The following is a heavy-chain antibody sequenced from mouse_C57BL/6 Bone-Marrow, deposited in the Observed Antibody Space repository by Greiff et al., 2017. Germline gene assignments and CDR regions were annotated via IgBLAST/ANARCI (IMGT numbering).Heavy chain of an antibody. J-gene: IGHJ3*01. D-gene: IGHD2-4*01. CDR3: ARGGDYDWFAY. CDR2: IYPRSGNT. V-gene: IGHV1-81*01. Sequence: VKLMESGAELARPGASVKLSCKASGYTFTSYGISWVKQRTGQGLEWIGEIYPRSGNTYYNEKFKGKATLTADKSSSTAYMELRSLTSEDSAVYFCARGGDYDWFAYWGQGTLVTVSA. CDR1: GYTFTSYG.